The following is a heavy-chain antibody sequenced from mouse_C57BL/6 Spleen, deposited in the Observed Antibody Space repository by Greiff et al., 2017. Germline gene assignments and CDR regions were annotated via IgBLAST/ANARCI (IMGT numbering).Heavy chain of an antibody. J-gene: IGHJ2*01. V-gene: IGHV1-82*01. D-gene: IGHD2-5*01. CDR3: ARESNYVYYFDY. CDR2: IYPGDGDT. Sequence: VQRVESGPELVKPGASVKISCKASGYAFSSSWMNWVKQRPGKGLEWIGRIYPGDGDTNYNGKFKGKATLTADKSSSTAYMQLSSLTSEDSAVYFCARESNYVYYFDYWGQGTTLTVSS. CDR1: GYAFSSSW.